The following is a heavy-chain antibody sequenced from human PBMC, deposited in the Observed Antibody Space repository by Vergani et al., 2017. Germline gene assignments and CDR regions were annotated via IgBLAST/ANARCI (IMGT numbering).Heavy chain of an antibody. CDR1: GYSFTSYW. D-gene: IGHD6-19*01. CDR3: ARQVAVAGKWWGPYYYYGMDV. J-gene: IGHJ6*02. V-gene: IGHV5-51*01. CDR2: IYPGDSYT. Sequence: EVQLVQSGAEVKKPGESLKISCKGSGYSFTSYWIGWVRQMPGKGLEWMGIIYPGDSYTNYSPSFQGHVTISADKSISTVYLQWSSLKASDTAIYYCARQVAVAGKWWGPYYYYGMDVWGQGTTVTVSS.